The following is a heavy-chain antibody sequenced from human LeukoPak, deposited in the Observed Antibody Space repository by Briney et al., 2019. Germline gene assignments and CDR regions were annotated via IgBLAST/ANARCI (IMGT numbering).Heavy chain of an antibody. Sequence: PGGSLRLSCAASGSTVSSNYMNWVRQAPGKGLEWVSVIYSGGTTYYADSVKGRFTISRDNSKNTLYLQMNSLRAEDTAVYYCAIRQGYWYFDVWGRGTLVTVSS. J-gene: IGHJ2*01. V-gene: IGHV3-66*01. CDR2: IYSGGTT. CDR1: GSTVSSNY. CDR3: AIRQGYWYFDV.